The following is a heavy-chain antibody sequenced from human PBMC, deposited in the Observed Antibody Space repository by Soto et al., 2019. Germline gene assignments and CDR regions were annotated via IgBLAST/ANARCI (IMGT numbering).Heavy chain of an antibody. J-gene: IGHJ6*02. Sequence: SETLSLTCTVSGGSISSSSYYRGWIRQPPGKGLEWIGSIYYSGSTYYNPSLKSRVTISVDTSKNQFSLKLSSVTAADTAVYYCARHIGIAAPGYYYGMDVWGQGTTVTVSS. CDR1: GGSISSSSYY. CDR2: IYYSGST. D-gene: IGHD6-6*01. V-gene: IGHV4-39*01. CDR3: ARHIGIAAPGYYYGMDV.